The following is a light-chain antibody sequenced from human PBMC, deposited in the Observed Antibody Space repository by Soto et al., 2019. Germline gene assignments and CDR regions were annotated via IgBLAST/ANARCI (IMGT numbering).Light chain of an antibody. J-gene: IGKJ1*01. CDR3: QQYGRSPWT. V-gene: IGKV3-20*01. Sequence: EIVLPQSTGPLSLPPGERSTLSCMASQSVRSDYLAWYQQKPGQAPRLHIYGASTRATGIPDRFTGSGSGTDFTLTITRLQPEDFAVYYCQQYGRSPWTSGQGTKVDIK. CDR1: QSVRSDY. CDR2: GAS.